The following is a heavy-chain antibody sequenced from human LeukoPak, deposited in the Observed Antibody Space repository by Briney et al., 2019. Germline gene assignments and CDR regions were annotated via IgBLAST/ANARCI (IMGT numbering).Heavy chain of an antibody. J-gene: IGHJ5*02. CDR3: ATEPPFYDILTGYSPYP. CDR1: GGTFSNHA. V-gene: IGHV1-69*06. D-gene: IGHD3-9*01. Sequence: SVKVSCKASGGTFSNHAITWVRQAPGQGLEWMGGIIPLFDTATYAQKFQGRVTITADKSTSTAYMELRSLRSEDTAVYYCATEPPFYDILTGYSPYPWGQGALVSVSS. CDR2: IIPLFDTA.